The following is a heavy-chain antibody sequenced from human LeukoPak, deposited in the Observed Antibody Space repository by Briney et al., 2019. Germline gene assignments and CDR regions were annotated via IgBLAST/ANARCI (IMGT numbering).Heavy chain of an antibody. V-gene: IGHV3-21*01. CDR2: ISSSSSYI. CDR1: GFTFGSYS. J-gene: IGHJ4*02. D-gene: IGHD3-3*01. Sequence: GGSLKLSCAASGFTFGSYSMNWVRQAPGKGLEWVSSISSSSSYIYYADSVKGRFTISRDNAKNSLYLQMNSLRAEDTAVYYCARAVPLRFLEWLPRGTDKFDYWGQGTLVTVSS. CDR3: ARAVPLRFLEWLPRGTDKFDY.